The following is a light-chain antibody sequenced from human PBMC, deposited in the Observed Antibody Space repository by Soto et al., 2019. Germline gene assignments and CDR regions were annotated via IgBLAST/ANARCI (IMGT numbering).Light chain of an antibody. Sequence: QSVLTQPASVSGSPGQSITISCTGTSRDVGGYNYVSWYQQHPGKAPKLMIYDVSNRPSGVSNRFSGSKSGNTASLTISGLQAEDEADYYCSSYTSSSTLLYVFGNGTKVTVL. V-gene: IGLV2-14*01. J-gene: IGLJ1*01. CDR2: DVS. CDR3: SSYTSSSTLLYV. CDR1: SRDVGGYNY.